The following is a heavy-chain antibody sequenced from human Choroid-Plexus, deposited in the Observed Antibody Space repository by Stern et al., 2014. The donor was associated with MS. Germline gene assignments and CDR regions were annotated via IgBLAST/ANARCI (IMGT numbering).Heavy chain of an antibody. CDR2: LNSDGSST. CDR1: GFTFSNYW. CDR3: ARDHSSGWYFFDY. Sequence: EVQLVESGGGLVQPGGSLRLSCAASGFTFSNYWMHWVRQAPGKGPVWVSRLNSDGSSTSYADSVKGRFTISRDNAKNTLYLQMNSLRAEDTAVYYCARDHSSGWYFFDYWGQGTLVTVSS. V-gene: IGHV3-74*01. J-gene: IGHJ4*02. D-gene: IGHD6-19*01.